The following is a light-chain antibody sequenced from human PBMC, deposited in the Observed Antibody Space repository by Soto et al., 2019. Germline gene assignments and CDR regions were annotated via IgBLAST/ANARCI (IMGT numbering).Light chain of an antibody. Sequence: EIVMTQSPATLSVSPGERATLSCRARQSVSSNLGWYQQKPGQSPRLLMYGAFTRATGIPARFTGSGSGTEFTLTISSLQSEDFAVYYCQQYNSWPYTFGQGTKLEIK. J-gene: IGKJ2*01. CDR1: QSVSSN. V-gene: IGKV3-15*01. CDR2: GAF. CDR3: QQYNSWPYT.